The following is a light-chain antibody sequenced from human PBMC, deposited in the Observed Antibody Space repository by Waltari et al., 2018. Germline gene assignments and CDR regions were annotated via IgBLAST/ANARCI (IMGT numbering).Light chain of an antibody. Sequence: EIVMTQFPATLSVSPGERATPSCRASQSVRSNLAWYQQKPGQAPRLLIYAASTRASGVPDRFSGSGSGTDFTLKISRVEAEDVGVYYCMQALQTPWTFGQGTKVEIK. J-gene: IGKJ1*01. V-gene: IGKV3-15*01. CDR3: MQALQTPWT. CDR2: AAS. CDR1: QSVRSN.